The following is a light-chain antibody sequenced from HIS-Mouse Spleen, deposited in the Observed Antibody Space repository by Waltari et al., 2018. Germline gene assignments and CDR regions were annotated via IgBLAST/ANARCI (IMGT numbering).Light chain of an antibody. CDR1: SSDCGSYNL. J-gene: IGLJ2*01. Sequence: QSALTQPASVSVSPGQSITISCTGTSSDCGSYNLVSWYQQHPGKAPKLMIYEGSKRPSGVSNRFSGSKSGNTASLTISGLQAEDEADYYCCSYAGSSTLVFGGGTKLTVL. CDR2: EGS. V-gene: IGLV2-23*01. CDR3: CSYAGSSTLV.